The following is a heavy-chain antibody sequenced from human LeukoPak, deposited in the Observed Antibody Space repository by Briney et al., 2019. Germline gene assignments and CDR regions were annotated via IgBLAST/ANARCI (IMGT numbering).Heavy chain of an antibody. D-gene: IGHD3-22*01. J-gene: IGHJ4*02. CDR3: AKVKRITMIVVVIPYFDY. CDR1: RFTFSNYA. V-gene: IGHV3-23*03. Sequence: GGSLRLSCGASRFTFSNYAMTWVRQAPGKGLEWVSSIEGDGSGTYYADSVRGRFIVSRDNSKNTLFLQMNSLRAEDAAVYYCAKVKRITMIVVVIPYFDYWGQGTLVTVSS. CDR2: IEGDGSGT.